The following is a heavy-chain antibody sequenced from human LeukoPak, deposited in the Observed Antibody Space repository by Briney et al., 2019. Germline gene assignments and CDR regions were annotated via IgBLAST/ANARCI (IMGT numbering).Heavy chain of an antibody. CDR3: ARVAGSSEHPDYYYYMDV. J-gene: IGHJ6*03. D-gene: IGHD1-14*01. CDR2: MNPNSGNT. CDR1: GYTFTSYD. V-gene: IGHV1-8*03. Sequence: ASVKVSCKASGYTFTSYDINWVRQATGQGLEWMGWMNPNSGNTGYAQKFQGRVTITRNTSISTAYMELNSLRAEDTAVYYCARVAGSSEHPDYYYYMDVWGKGTTVTVSS.